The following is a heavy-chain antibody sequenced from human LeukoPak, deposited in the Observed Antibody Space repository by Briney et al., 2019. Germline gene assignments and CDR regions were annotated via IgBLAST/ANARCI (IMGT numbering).Heavy chain of an antibody. V-gene: IGHV4-59*02. CDR2: IYYTGT. J-gene: IGHJ4*02. CDR3: ASRKLGNDY. CDR1: GGSVSDYY. Sequence: SETLSLTCTVSGGSVSDYYWSWIRQSPGKGLEWIGYIYYTGTSYNPSLKSRVTISAGTSKNQFSLNLSSVTAADTAVYYCASRKLGNDYWGQGTLVTVSS. D-gene: IGHD7-27*01.